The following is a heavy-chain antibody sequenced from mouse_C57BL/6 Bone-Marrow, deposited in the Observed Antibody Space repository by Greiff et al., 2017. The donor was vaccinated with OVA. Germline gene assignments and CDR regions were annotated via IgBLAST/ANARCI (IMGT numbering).Heavy chain of an antibody. D-gene: IGHD4-1*01. V-gene: IGHV1-52*01. J-gene: IGHJ2*01. CDR1: GYTFTSYW. CDR2: IDPSDSET. CDR3: ARDRNWDFDY. Sequence: VKLQQPGAELVRPGSSVKLSCKASGYTFTSYWMHWVKQRPIQGLEWIGNIDPSDSETHYNQKFKDKATLTVDKSSSTAYMQLSSLTSEDSAVYYCARDRNWDFDYWGQGTTLTVSS.